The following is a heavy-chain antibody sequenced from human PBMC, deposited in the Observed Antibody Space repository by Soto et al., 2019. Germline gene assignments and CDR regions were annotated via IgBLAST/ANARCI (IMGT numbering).Heavy chain of an antibody. CDR3: ATDSATSYFGMDV. D-gene: IGHD1-26*01. Sequence: SETLSLTCAVYGGSFTGNYRSWIRQPPGKRLEWIGEVNDRGSTNFNPSRKSRVTISVDTSKKQFTLKLTSVTAADTAVYYCATDSATSYFGMDVWGHGTTVTVSS. CDR2: VNDRGST. V-gene: IGHV4-34*01. CDR1: GGSFTGNY. J-gene: IGHJ6*02.